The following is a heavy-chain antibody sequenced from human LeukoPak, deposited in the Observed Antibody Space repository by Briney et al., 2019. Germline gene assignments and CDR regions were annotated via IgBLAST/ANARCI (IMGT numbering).Heavy chain of an antibody. CDR2: IYPGDSDT. D-gene: IGHD3-22*01. CDR3: ARRRRYDSSGYYYPDAFDI. Sequence: GESLKISCKGSGYSFTSYWIGWVRQMPGKGLEWKGIIYPGDSDTRYSPSFQGQVTISADKSISTAYLQWSSLKASDTAMYYCARRRRYDSSGYYYPDAFDIWGQGTMVTVSS. V-gene: IGHV5-51*01. J-gene: IGHJ3*02. CDR1: GYSFTSYW.